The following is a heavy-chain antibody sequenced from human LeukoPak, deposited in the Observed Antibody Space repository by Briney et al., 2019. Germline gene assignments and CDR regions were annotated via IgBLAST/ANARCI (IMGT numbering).Heavy chain of an antibody. CDR2: IYYSGST. CDR1: GGSNSSYY. CDR3: ARGGFIPYNWFDP. D-gene: IGHD3-16*01. J-gene: IGHJ5*02. V-gene: IGHV4-59*01. Sequence: SETLSLXCTVSGGSNSSYYWSWIRQPPGKGLEWIGYIYYSGSTNYNPSLKSRVTISVDTSKNQFSLKLSSVTAADMAVYYCARGGFIPYNWFDPWGQGTLVTVSS.